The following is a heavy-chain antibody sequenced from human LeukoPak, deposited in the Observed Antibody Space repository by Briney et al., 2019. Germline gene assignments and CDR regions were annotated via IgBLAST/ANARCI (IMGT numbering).Heavy chain of an antibody. V-gene: IGHV1-2*02. CDR1: GYTFTGYY. CDR3: ARALAYYGSGSPKTPFDY. J-gene: IGHJ4*02. D-gene: IGHD3-10*01. CDR2: INPNSGGT. Sequence: GASVKVSCKASGYTFTGYYMHWVRQAPGQGLEWMGWINPNSGGTNYAQRFQGRVTMTRDTSISTAYMELSRLRSDDTAVYYCARALAYYGSGSPKTPFDYWGQETLVTVSS.